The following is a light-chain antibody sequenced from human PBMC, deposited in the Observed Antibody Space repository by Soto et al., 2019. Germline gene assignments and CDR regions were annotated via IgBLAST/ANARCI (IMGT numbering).Light chain of an antibody. CDR2: GAS. Sequence: EVVLTQSPATLSLSPGERATLSCRASQIVTDSLAWYQQKPGQAPRLLIYGASNRATGIPARFSGSGSATDFTLTISSLEPEDFAVYYCQQRTTWPLTFGGGTKVEIK. J-gene: IGKJ4*01. CDR1: QIVTDS. CDR3: QQRTTWPLT. V-gene: IGKV3-11*01.